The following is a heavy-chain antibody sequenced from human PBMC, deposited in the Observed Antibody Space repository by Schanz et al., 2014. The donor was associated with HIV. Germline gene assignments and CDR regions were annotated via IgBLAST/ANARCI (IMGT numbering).Heavy chain of an antibody. CDR2: ISGSSIT. V-gene: IGHV3-23*01. J-gene: IGHJ2*01. Sequence: EVQLLESGGGLIQPGGSLTLSCAASGFTFSSYAMSWVRQAPGKGLEWVSAISGSSITYSADSVKGRFTISRDNSKNTLYLQMNSLRAEDTAVYYCALSRPSGYGGSWYFDLWGRGTLVAVSS. CDR3: ALSRPSGYGGSWYFDL. D-gene: IGHD2-15*01. CDR1: GFTFSSYA.